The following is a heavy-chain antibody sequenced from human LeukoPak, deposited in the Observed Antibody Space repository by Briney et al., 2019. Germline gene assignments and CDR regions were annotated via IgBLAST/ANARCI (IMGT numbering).Heavy chain of an antibody. Sequence: SQTLSLTCAISGDGVSSTSVAWNWIRQSPSRGLEWLGRTYYRTKWYYEYAVSVKSRVTINPDTSKNQFSLQLNSVTPEDTAVYYCAKGLRLENWFDPWGQGTLVTVSS. CDR1: GDGVSSTSVA. V-gene: IGHV6-1*01. CDR3: AKGLRLENWFDP. D-gene: IGHD5-12*01. J-gene: IGHJ5*02. CDR2: TYYRTKWYY.